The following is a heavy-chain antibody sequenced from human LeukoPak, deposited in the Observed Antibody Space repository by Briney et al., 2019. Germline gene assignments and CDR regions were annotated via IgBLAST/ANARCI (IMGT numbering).Heavy chain of an antibody. Sequence: SQTLSLTCTVSGGSISSGGCYWSWIRQPPGKGLEWIGYIYYSGSTNYNPSLKSRVTISVDTSKNQFSLKLSSVTAADTAVYYCARGKFYDILTGYYRDGGLDYWGQGTLVTVSS. CDR2: IYYSGST. CDR3: ARGKFYDILTGYYRDGGLDY. J-gene: IGHJ4*02. D-gene: IGHD3-9*01. V-gene: IGHV4-61*08. CDR1: GGSISSGGCY.